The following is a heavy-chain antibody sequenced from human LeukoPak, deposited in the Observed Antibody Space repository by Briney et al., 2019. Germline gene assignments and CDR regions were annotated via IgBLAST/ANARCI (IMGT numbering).Heavy chain of an antibody. J-gene: IGHJ5*02. CDR1: GGPISSYY. Sequence: PSETLSLTCTVSGGPISSYYWSWIRQPPGKGLEWIGYIYYSGSTNYNPSLKSRVTISVDTSKNQFSLKLSSVTAADTAVYYCARELERRSVWFDPWGQGTLVTVSS. D-gene: IGHD1-1*01. V-gene: IGHV4-59*01. CDR2: IYYSGST. CDR3: ARELERRSVWFDP.